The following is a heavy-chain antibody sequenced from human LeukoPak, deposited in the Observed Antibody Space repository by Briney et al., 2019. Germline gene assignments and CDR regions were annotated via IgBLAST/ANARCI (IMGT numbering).Heavy chain of an antibody. Sequence: PGGSLRLSCAASGFTFNNAWMNWVRQAPGKGLEWVGRIKSKTDGGTTDYAAPVKGRFTTSRDDSKNTLYLQMNSLKTEDTAVYYCTTEVDGYYFDYWGQGTLVTVSS. J-gene: IGHJ4*02. CDR2: IKSKTDGGTT. CDR3: TTEVDGYYFDY. CDR1: GFTFNNAW. D-gene: IGHD2-2*03. V-gene: IGHV3-15*07.